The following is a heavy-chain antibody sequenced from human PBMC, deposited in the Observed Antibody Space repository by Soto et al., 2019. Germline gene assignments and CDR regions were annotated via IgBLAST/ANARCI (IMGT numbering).Heavy chain of an antibody. CDR3: AREGNRYSYGFDS. D-gene: IGHD5-18*01. CDR2: FYYTGST. Sequence: SETLSLTCTVSGGAVSSGSYYWIWIRQSPGKGLEWIGYFYYTGSTNYNPSLKSRVTISADTSKNQFSLKLRTVTAADTAVYYCAREGNRYSYGFDSWGRGILVTVSS. V-gene: IGHV4-61*01. CDR1: GGAVSSGSYY. J-gene: IGHJ4*02.